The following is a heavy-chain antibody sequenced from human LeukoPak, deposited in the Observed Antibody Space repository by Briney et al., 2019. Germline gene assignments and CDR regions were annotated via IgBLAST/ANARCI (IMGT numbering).Heavy chain of an antibody. Sequence: SETLSLTCTVSGGSISSSSYYWGWIRQPPGKGLEWIGQISPSGSTNYSPSLKSRVTISVDKSKTPFSLRLTSVTAADTAIYYCARPPTQRVTEDSWGQGTLVTVSS. CDR1: GGSISSSSYY. D-gene: IGHD5-18*01. J-gene: IGHJ4*02. CDR2: ISPSGST. CDR3: ARPPTQRVTEDS. V-gene: IGHV4-39*07.